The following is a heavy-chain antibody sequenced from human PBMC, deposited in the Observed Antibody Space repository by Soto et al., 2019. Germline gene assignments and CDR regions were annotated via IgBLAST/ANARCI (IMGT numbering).Heavy chain of an antibody. CDR3: AHRHSSSWYDNWFDP. D-gene: IGHD6-13*01. J-gene: IGHJ5*02. CDR1: GFSLSTSGVG. V-gene: IGHV2-5*02. CDR2: IYCDDDK. Sequence: QITLKESGPTLVKPTQTLTLTCTFSGFSLSTSGVGVGWIRQPPGKALEWLALIYCDDDKRYSPSLKSRLTITKDTSKNQVVLTMTNMDPVDTATYYCAHRHSSSWYDNWFDPWGQGTLVTVSS.